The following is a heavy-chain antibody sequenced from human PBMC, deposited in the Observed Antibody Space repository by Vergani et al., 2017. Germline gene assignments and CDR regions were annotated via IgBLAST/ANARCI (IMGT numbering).Heavy chain of an antibody. CDR1: GFIFSNYG. V-gene: IGHV3-30*02. D-gene: IGHD2/OR15-2a*01. CDR3: ANSVIAGNVGVAYFGMDV. J-gene: IGHJ6*02. Sequence: QVQLVESGGGVVQPGGSLRLSCAASGFIFSNYGIHWVRQAPGKGLEWVSFIRYDGSSEYYGDSVKGRFTISRDKSQNTVNLQMNSLRTEDTAVYFCANSVIAGNVGVAYFGMDVWGRGTTVTVSS. CDR2: IRYDGSSE.